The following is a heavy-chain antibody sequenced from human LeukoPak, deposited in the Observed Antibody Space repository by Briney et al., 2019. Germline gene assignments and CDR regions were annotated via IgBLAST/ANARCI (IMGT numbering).Heavy chain of an antibody. CDR1: GYSFTNYW. J-gene: IGHJ3*02. CDR2: IDPSDSYT. D-gene: IGHD3-22*01. V-gene: IGHV5-10-1*01. CDR3: ARHYRYYYDRSDYYYGASGAFDI. Sequence: GESLKISCKGSGYSFTNYWISWVRQMPGKGLEWMGRIDPSDSYTNYSPSFQGHVTISADKSISTAYLQWSSLKASDTAMYYCARHYRYYYDRSDYYYGASGAFDIWGQGTMVTVSS.